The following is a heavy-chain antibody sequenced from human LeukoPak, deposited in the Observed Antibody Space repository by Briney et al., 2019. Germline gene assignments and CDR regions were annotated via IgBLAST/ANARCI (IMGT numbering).Heavy chain of an antibody. CDR1: GFTVSSNY. J-gene: IGHJ6*02. Sequence: GGSLRLSCAASGFTVSSNYMSWVRQAPGKGLEWVSVIYSGGSTYYADSVKGRFTISRDNSKNTLYLQMNSLRAEDTAVYYCARFPFNDILTDYYYGMDVWGRGTTVTVSS. D-gene: IGHD3-9*01. CDR3: ARFPFNDILTDYYYGMDV. CDR2: IYSGGST. V-gene: IGHV3-53*01.